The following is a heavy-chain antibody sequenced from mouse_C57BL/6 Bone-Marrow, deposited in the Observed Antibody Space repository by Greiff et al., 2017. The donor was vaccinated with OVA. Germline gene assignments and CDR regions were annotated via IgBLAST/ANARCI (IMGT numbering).Heavy chain of an antibody. CDR3: ASSGYDYDVFNWDFAY. CDR1: GYTFTSYW. D-gene: IGHD2-4*01. J-gene: IGHJ3*01. Sequence: QVQLQQPGAELVKPGASVKLSCKASGYTFTSYWMHWVKQRPGRGLEWIGRIHPNSGGTKYNEKFKSKATLTVDKPSSTAYMQLSSLTSEDSAVYYCASSGYDYDVFNWDFAYWGQGTLVTVSA. CDR2: IHPNSGGT. V-gene: IGHV1-72*01.